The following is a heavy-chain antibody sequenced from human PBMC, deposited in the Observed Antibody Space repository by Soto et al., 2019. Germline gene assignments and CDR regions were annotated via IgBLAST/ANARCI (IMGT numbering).Heavy chain of an antibody. CDR3: ARDNYDTAMVYYYYGMDV. D-gene: IGHD5-18*01. Sequence: TLSLTCTVSGDSINNGDCYWSWLRQLPGKGLEWIGYIYYSGTKYYNPSLKSRVSMSVDTSKNQFSLNPTSVTAADTAVYYCARDNYDTAMVYYYYGMDVWGQGTTVTVSS. J-gene: IGHJ6*02. CDR1: GDSINNGDCY. V-gene: IGHV4-31*03. CDR2: IYYSGTK.